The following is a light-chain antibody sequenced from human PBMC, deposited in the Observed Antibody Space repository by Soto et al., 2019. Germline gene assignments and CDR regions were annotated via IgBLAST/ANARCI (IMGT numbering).Light chain of an antibody. CDR2: AAI. CDR1: QSVRDSF. Sequence: EIVLTQSPDTLSLSPGERATLSCRASQSVRDSFLAWYQQKPGQSPRLLIYAAISRATGIPERFSGSGSETDFTLTIYRLELEDFAVYYCQQYGSSPYTFGQGTKLEIK. V-gene: IGKV3-20*01. CDR3: QQYGSSPYT. J-gene: IGKJ2*01.